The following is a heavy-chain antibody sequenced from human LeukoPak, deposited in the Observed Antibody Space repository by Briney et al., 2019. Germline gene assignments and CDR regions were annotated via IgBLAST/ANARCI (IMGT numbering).Heavy chain of an antibody. J-gene: IGHJ6*03. CDR2: IYNSGST. CDR1: GGSISSSNW. Sequence: NPSETLSLTCAVSGGSISSSNWWSWVRQPPGKGLEWIGEIYNSGSTNYNPSLKSRVTISVDKSKNQFSLKLSSVTAADTAVYYCASLVDTAMDVYYYYMDVWGKGTTVTVSS. CDR3: ASLVDTAMDVYYYYMDV. D-gene: IGHD5-18*01. V-gene: IGHV4-4*02.